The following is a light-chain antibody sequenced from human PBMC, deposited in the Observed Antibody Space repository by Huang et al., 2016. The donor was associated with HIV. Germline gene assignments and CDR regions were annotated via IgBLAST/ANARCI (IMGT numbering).Light chain of an antibody. CDR1: QSVSSN. CDR3: QQYNNWPWT. J-gene: IGKJ1*01. V-gene: IGKV3-15*01. Sequence: EVVMTQSPATLSVSQGERATLSCRASQSVSSNLAWYQQTPGQAPRLLGYGASTRATGIPARFSGSGSGTEFTLTISSLQSEDFAVYYCQQYNNWPWTFGQGTKVEIK. CDR2: GAS.